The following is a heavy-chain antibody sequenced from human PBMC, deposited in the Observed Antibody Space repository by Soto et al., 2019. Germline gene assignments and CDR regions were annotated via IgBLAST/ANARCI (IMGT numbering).Heavy chain of an antibody. CDR1: GFTVSSNY. J-gene: IGHJ5*02. V-gene: IGHV3-53*01. CDR2: IYSGGST. CDR3: ARDKGNYDFWSGYYTGWFDP. D-gene: IGHD3-3*01. Sequence: EVQLVESGGGLIQPGGSLRLSCAASGFTVSSNYMSWVRQAPGKGLEWVSVIYSGGSTYYADSVKGRFTISRDNSKNTLYLQMNSLRAEDTAVYYCARDKGNYDFWSGYYTGWFDPWGQGTLVTVSS.